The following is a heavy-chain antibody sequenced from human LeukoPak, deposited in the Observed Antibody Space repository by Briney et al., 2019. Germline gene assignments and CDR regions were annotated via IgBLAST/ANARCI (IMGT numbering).Heavy chain of an antibody. Sequence: ASVKVSCKASGYTFSSHHMHWVRQAPGQGLEWMGKITPSSGDTTYAQKFQDRVTMTRDTSTSTVYMELSSLRSEDTAVYYWARDTYGSDYWGQGTLVTVSA. J-gene: IGHJ4*02. CDR1: GYTFSSHH. D-gene: IGHD3-10*01. CDR2: ITPSSGDT. V-gene: IGHV1-46*01. CDR3: ARDTYGSDY.